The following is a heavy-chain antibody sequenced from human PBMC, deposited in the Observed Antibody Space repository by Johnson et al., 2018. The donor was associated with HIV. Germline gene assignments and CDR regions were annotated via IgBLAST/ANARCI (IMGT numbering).Heavy chain of an antibody. Sequence: QVQLVESGGGVVQPGRSLRLSCAASGFTFSSYGMHWVRQAPGKALEWVAVIWYDGSNKYYADSVKGRFTISRDNSKNTLYLQMNSLRAEDTAVYYCATFGYTSGWIVTDDAFDVWDHGTLVTVSS. J-gene: IGHJ3*01. V-gene: IGHV3-33*01. CDR3: ATFGYTSGWIVTDDAFDV. CDR2: IWYDGSNK. D-gene: IGHD6-19*01. CDR1: GFTFSSYG.